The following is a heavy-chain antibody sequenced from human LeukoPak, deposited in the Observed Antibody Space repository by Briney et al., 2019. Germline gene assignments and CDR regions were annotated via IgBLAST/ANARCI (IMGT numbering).Heavy chain of an antibody. V-gene: IGHV3-23*01. CDR1: GFTFISYA. J-gene: IGHJ4*02. CDR3: AKELLWRIGFDY. D-gene: IGHD2-15*01. Sequence: GGSLRLSCAASGFTFISYAMSWVRQAPGKGLEWVSAISGSGGSTYYADSVKGRFTISRDNSKNTLYLQMNSLRAGDTAVYYCAKELLWRIGFDYWGQGTLVTVSS. CDR2: ISGSGGST.